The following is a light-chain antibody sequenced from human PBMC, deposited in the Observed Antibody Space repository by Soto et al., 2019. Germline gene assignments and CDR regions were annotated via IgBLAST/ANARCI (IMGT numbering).Light chain of an antibody. J-gene: IGLJ1*01. V-gene: IGLV2-11*01. Sequence: QSALTQPRSVSGSPGQSVALSCTGTSSDVGGYNYVSWYQQHPGKAPKLLIHGVSKRPPGVPDRFSGSKSGNTASMTISGLQAEDEADYYCCSLANIYLPVNVFGTGTKLTVL. CDR3: CSLANIYLPVNV. CDR1: SSDVGGYNY. CDR2: GVS.